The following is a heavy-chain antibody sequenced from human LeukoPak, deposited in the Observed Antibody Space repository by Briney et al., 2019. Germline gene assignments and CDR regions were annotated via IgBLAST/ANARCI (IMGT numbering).Heavy chain of an antibody. J-gene: IGHJ4*02. CDR1: GFTFSSYG. CDR2: IWYDGSNK. D-gene: IGHD4-23*01. Sequence: GGSLRLSCAASGFTFSSYGMHWVRRAPGKGLEWVAVIWYDGSNKYYADSVKGRFTISRDNSKNTLYLQMNSLRAEDTAVYCCATAYGGNPDEGIDYWGQGTLVTVSS. CDR3: ATAYGGNPDEGIDY. V-gene: IGHV3-33*01.